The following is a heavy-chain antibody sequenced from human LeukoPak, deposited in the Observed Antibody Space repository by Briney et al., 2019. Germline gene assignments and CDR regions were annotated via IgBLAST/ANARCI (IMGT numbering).Heavy chain of an antibody. CDR2: IYTSGST. Sequence: SETLSLTCSVSGGSISSYYWSWIRQPPGKGLEWIGRIYTSGSTNYNPSLKSGGTISVDTSKTQFSLKLSSVTAADTAVYYCARARHIVVVPAAMWFDPWGQGTLVTVSS. CDR3: ARARHIVVVPAAMWFDP. V-gene: IGHV4-4*08. CDR1: GGSISSYY. D-gene: IGHD2-2*01. J-gene: IGHJ5*02.